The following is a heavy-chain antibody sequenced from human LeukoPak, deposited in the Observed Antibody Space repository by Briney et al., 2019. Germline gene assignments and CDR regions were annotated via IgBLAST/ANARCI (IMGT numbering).Heavy chain of an antibody. Sequence: ASVKVSCKASGYTFTGYYMHWVRQAPGQGLEWMGWINPNSGGTNYAQKFQGRVTMTRDTSISTAYMELSRLRSDDTAVYYCARTYCGGDCYPKDYWGQGTPVTVSS. D-gene: IGHD2-21*02. V-gene: IGHV1-2*02. CDR2: INPNSGGT. CDR1: GYTFTGYY. CDR3: ARTYCGGDCYPKDY. J-gene: IGHJ4*02.